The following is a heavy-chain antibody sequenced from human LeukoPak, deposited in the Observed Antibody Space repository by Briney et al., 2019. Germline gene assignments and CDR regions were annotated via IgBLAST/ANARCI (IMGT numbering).Heavy chain of an antibody. CDR2: FDPEDGET. CDR1: GYTLTELS. Sequence: GASVKVSCKVSGYTLTELSMHWVRQAPGKGLEWMGGFDPEDGETIYAQKLQGRVTMTTDTSTSTAYMELRSLRSDDTAVYYCARGTAGFPYIDYWGQGTLVTVSS. J-gene: IGHJ4*02. CDR3: ARGTAGFPYIDY. D-gene: IGHD1-14*01. V-gene: IGHV1-24*01.